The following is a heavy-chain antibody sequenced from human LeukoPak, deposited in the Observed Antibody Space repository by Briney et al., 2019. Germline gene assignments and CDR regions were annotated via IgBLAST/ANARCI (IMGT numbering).Heavy chain of an antibody. CDR2: ISSSSTYT. V-gene: IGHV3-11*06. CDR3: ARNGYSSSWYNDY. Sequence: PGGSLRLSCAASGFTFSDYYMSWIRQAPGKGLEWVSYISSSSTYTNYADSVKGRFTISRDNAKNSLYLQMNSLRAEDTAVYYCARNGYSSSWYNDYWGQGTLVTVSS. J-gene: IGHJ4*02. D-gene: IGHD6-13*01. CDR1: GFTFSDYY.